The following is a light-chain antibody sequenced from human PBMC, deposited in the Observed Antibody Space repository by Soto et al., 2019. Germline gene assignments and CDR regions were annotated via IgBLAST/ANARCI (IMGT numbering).Light chain of an antibody. CDR2: DAS. CDR3: QQRSNWPIT. CDR1: QSVSSY. Sequence: EIVLTQSPATLSLSPGERATLSCRTSQSVSSYFAWYQQKPGRAPRHLIYDASNRATGIPARFIGSGSGTDFTLTINSLEPEDFAVYYCQQRSNWPITFGQGTRLEIK. J-gene: IGKJ5*01. V-gene: IGKV3-11*01.